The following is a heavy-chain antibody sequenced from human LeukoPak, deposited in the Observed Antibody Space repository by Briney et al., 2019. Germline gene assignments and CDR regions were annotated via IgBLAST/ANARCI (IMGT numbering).Heavy chain of an antibody. CDR2: IYYSGST. CDR1: GGSISSYY. Sequence: SETLSLTCTVSGGSISSYYWSWIRQPPGKGLEWIGHIYYSGSTNYNPSLKSRVTISVDTSKNQFSLKLSSATAADTAVYYCARGWAEGYSYGQYYFDYWGQGTLVTVSS. J-gene: IGHJ4*02. V-gene: IGHV4-59*01. CDR3: ARGWAEGYSYGQYYFDY. D-gene: IGHD5-18*01.